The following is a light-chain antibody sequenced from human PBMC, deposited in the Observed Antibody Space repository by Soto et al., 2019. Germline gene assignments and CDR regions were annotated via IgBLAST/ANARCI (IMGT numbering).Light chain of an antibody. CDR1: SSDVGGYNY. Sequence: QSVLTQPASVSGSPGQSITISCTGTSSDVGGYNYVSWYQQHPGKAPKLMIYEVSNRPSGVSHHFSGSKSGNTDSLTISGLQAEDEADYYCSSYTTSNSLVFGGGTKVTVL. J-gene: IGLJ2*01. V-gene: IGLV2-14*01. CDR2: EVS. CDR3: SSYTTSNSLV.